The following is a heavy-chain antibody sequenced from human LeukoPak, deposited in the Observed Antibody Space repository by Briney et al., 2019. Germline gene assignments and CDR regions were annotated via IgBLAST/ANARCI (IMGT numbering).Heavy chain of an antibody. Sequence: PGGSLRLSCAASGFTFSSHRMNWVRQAPGKGLEWVSYISSSSSTIYHADSVKGRFTISRDNAKNSLYLQMNSLGDEDTAVYYCATYGDSMSAQTDYFDYWGQGTLVTVSS. CDR1: GFTFSSHR. CDR2: ISSSSSTI. V-gene: IGHV3-48*02. CDR3: ATYGDSMSAQTDYFDY. J-gene: IGHJ4*02. D-gene: IGHD4-17*01.